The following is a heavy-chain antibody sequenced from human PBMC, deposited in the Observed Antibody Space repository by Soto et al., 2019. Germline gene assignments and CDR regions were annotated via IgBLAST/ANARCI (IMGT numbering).Heavy chain of an antibody. CDR2: ISSSSSYI. CDR1: GFTFSSYS. J-gene: IGHJ4*02. D-gene: IGHD2-2*01. CDR3: ARDPSEGVVPAAIFDY. Sequence: GGSLRLSCAASGFTFSSYSMNWVRQASGKGLEWVSSISSSSSYIYYADSVKGRFTISRDNAKNSLYLQMNSLRAEDTAVYYCARDPSEGVVPAAIFDYWGQGTLVTVSS. V-gene: IGHV3-21*01.